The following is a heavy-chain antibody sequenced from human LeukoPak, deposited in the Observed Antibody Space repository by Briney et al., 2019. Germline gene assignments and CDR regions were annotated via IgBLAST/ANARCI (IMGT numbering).Heavy chain of an antibody. Sequence: SETLSLTCTVSGGSISSYYLSWIRQPPGKGLEWIGYIYYSGSTNYNPSLKSRVTISVDTSKNQFSLKLSSVTAADTAVYYCARVSRHYYGSGSYAEFDYWGQGTLVTVSS. CDR1: GGSISSYY. V-gene: IGHV4-59*01. J-gene: IGHJ4*02. D-gene: IGHD3-10*01. CDR3: ARVSRHYYGSGSYAEFDY. CDR2: IYYSGST.